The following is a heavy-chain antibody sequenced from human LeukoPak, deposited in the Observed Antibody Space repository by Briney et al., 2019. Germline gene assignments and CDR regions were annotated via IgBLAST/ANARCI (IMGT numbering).Heavy chain of an antibody. Sequence: SETLSLTCTVSGGSVTSSSYYWVWIRQPPGKGLEWIGSIYYSGSTYYNPSLKSRVTISVDTSKKQFSLKVSSVTAADTAVYYCARGGGDGYNGDFDYWGQGTLVTVSS. CDR3: ARGGGDGYNGDFDY. D-gene: IGHD5-24*01. V-gene: IGHV4-39*07. J-gene: IGHJ4*02. CDR1: GGSVTSSSYY. CDR2: IYYSGST.